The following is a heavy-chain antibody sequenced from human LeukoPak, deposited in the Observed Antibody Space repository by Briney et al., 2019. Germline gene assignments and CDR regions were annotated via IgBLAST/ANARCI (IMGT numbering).Heavy chain of an antibody. V-gene: IGHV4-4*07. Sequence: SETLSLTCSVSDDSITMYYWTWIRQPAGKGLEWIGRIYTSGSTNYNPSLKSRVTISVDTSKNQFSLKLSSVTAADTAVYYCARDRWFGELFVYWGQGTLVTVSS. CDR2: IYTSGST. D-gene: IGHD3-10*01. CDR3: ARDRWFGELFVY. CDR1: DDSITMYY. J-gene: IGHJ4*02.